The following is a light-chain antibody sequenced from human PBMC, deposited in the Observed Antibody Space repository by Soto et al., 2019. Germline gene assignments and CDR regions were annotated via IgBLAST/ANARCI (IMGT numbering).Light chain of an antibody. J-gene: IGKJ1*01. CDR1: QSVSSN. V-gene: IGKV3-15*01. Sequence: EIVMTQSPATLSVSPGERATLSCRASQSVSSNLAWYQQKPGQAPRLLIYGASTRATGIPAGFSGSGSGTEFTLTISSLQSEDFAVYYCQQYNNWAPWTFGQGTKVEIK. CDR3: QQYNNWAPWT. CDR2: GAS.